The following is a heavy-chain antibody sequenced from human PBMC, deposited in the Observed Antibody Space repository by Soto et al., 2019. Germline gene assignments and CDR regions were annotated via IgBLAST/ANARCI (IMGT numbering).Heavy chain of an antibody. D-gene: IGHD6-19*01. J-gene: IGHJ4*02. V-gene: IGHV3-23*01. CDR3: AGSESIAVAFFHY. CDR1: GFTFSTYA. CDR2: ISGSGGTT. Sequence: PGGSLRLSCAASGFTFSTYAMSWVRQAPGKGLEWVSSISGSGGTTHYADSVKGRFTISRDSSKNTLYLQMNSLRAEDTAVYYCAGSESIAVAFFHYWGQGNPVTVSS.